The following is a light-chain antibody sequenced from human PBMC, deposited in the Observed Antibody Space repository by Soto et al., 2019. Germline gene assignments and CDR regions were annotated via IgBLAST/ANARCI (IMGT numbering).Light chain of an antibody. CDR3: QHTSDFT. Sequence: DIQMTQSPSTLAASVGDTVTMTCRSSSKWLAWYQKKPGKAPKLLIYDVSNLERGVPPRLSGSTSGAESTLTITVLQPDDLGTYYCQHTSDFTFGQGTKVEIK. J-gene: IGKJ2*01. V-gene: IGKV1-5*01. CDR2: DVS. CDR1: SSSKW.